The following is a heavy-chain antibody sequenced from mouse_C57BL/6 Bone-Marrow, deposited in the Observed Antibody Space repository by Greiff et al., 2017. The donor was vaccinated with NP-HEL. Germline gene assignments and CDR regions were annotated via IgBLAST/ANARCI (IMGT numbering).Heavy chain of an antibody. CDR1: GFTFSSYA. CDR2: ISDSGSYT. CDR3: TRDFFWFAY. V-gene: IGHV5-4*01. J-gene: IGHJ3*01. Sequence: EVQRVESGGGLVKPGGSLKLSCAASGFTFSSYAMSWVRQTPEKRLEWVATISDSGSYTYYPNNVKGRFTISRDTAKNNLYLQMSHLKSEDTAMYYCTRDFFWFAYWGQGTMVTVSA.